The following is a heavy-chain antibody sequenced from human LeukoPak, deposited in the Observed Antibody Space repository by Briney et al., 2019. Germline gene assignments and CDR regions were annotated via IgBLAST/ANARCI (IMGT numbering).Heavy chain of an antibody. D-gene: IGHD3-10*01. V-gene: IGHV1-69*05. Sequence: SVKVSCKASGGTFSSYAISWVRQAPGQGLEWMGGIIPIFGTANYAQKLQGRVTMTTDTSTSTLYMELSSLRSEDTAVYYCARGGSGSPRNWFDPWGQGTLVTVSS. CDR2: IIPIFGTA. CDR1: GGTFSSYA. J-gene: IGHJ5*02. CDR3: ARGGSGSPRNWFDP.